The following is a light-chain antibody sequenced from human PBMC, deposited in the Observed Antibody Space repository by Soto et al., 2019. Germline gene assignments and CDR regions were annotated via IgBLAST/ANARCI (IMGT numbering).Light chain of an antibody. CDR1: SSDVGGYNY. V-gene: IGLV2-23*02. CDR2: EVS. Sequence: QSALTQPASVSGSPGQSITISCTGTSSDVGGYNYVSWYQQHPGKAPKLMIYEVSNRPSGVSHRFSGSKSGNTASLTISGLQAEDEADYYCCSYAGRSTWVFGGGTKVTVL. CDR3: CSYAGRSTWV. J-gene: IGLJ3*02.